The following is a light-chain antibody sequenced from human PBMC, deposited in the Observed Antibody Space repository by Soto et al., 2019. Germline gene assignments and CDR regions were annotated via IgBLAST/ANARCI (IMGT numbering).Light chain of an antibody. J-gene: IGKJ3*01. Sequence: DIQMTQSPSSLSASIGDTVTITCRASQDIANYLAWYQQRPGKAPKLLIYAASTLESGVPSRFRGGGSGTDFSLSISGLQPEDVESYYCQFYDSDSRFNFGTGRFTFGPGTQVDIK. CDR3: QFYDSDSRFNFGTGRFT. V-gene: IGKV1-27*01. CDR1: QDIANY. CDR2: AAS.